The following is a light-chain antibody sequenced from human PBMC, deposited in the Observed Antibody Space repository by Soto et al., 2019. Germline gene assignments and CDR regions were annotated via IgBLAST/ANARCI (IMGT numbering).Light chain of an antibody. CDR1: QSISSW. CDR2: KAS. V-gene: IGKV1-5*03. CDR3: QQSYSTPPWT. Sequence: GDRVTITCRASQSISSWLAWYQQKPGKAPKLLIYKASTLKSGAPSRFSGSGSGTDFTLTISSLQPEDFATYYCQQSYSTPPWTFGQGTKVDIK. J-gene: IGKJ1*01.